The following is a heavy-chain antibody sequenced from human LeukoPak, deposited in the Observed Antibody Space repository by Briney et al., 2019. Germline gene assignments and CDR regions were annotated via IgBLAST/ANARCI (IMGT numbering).Heavy chain of an antibody. V-gene: IGHV4-59*01. D-gene: IGHD2-2*01. CDR1: GGSISSYY. J-gene: IGHJ6*02. CDR2: IYYSGST. Sequence: PSETLSLTCTVSGGSISSYYWSWIRQPPGKGLEWIGYIYYSGSTNYNPSLKSRVTISVDTSKNQFSLKLSSVTAADTAVYYCARDRVVVVPAAMEYYYYYGMGVWGQGTTVTVSS. CDR3: ARDRVVVVPAAMEYYYYYGMGV.